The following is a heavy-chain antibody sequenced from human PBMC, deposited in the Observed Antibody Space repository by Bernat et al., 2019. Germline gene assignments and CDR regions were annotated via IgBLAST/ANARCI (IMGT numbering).Heavy chain of an antibody. CDR1: GGSISSSSYY. CDR3: ASSIVVVPAAIKVDGYFDL. CDR2: IYYSGST. Sequence: QLQLQESGPGLVKPSETLSLTCTVSGGSISSSSYYWGWIRQPPGKGLEWIGSIYYSGSTYYNPSLKSRVTISVDTSKNQFSLKLSSVTAADTAVYYCASSIVVVPAAIKVDGYFDLWGRGTPVTVSS. J-gene: IGHJ2*01. D-gene: IGHD2-2*02. V-gene: IGHV4-39*01.